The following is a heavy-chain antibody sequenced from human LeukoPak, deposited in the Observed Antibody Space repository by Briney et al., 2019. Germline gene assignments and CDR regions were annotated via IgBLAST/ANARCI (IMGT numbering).Heavy chain of an antibody. D-gene: IGHD3-10*01. CDR2: IYYSGST. CDR1: GGSISSSSYY. Sequence: KASETLSLTCTVSGGSISSSSYYWGWIRQPPGKGLEWIGSIYYSGSTYYNPSLKSRVTISVDTSKNQFSLKLSSVTAADTAVYYCARHDPLTYYYGSGSYPFDYWGQGTLVTVSS. CDR3: ARHDPLTYYYGSGSYPFDY. V-gene: IGHV4-39*01. J-gene: IGHJ4*02.